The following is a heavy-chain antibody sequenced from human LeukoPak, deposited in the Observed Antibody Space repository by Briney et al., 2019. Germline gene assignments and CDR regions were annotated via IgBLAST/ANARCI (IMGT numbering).Heavy chain of an antibody. CDR3: ASFPRGYSGYDPQFDY. CDR1: GGSISSSNW. J-gene: IGHJ4*02. Sequence: PSETLSLTCAVSGGSISSSNWWRWVRQPPGKGLEWIGEIYHSGSTNYNPSLKSRVTISVDKSKNQFSLKLSSVTAADTAVYYCASFPRGYSGYDPQFDYWGQGTLVTVSS. CDR2: IYHSGST. V-gene: IGHV4-4*02. D-gene: IGHD5-12*01.